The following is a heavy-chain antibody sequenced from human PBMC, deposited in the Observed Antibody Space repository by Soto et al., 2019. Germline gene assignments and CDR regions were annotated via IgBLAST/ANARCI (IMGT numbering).Heavy chain of an antibody. CDR1: GASISSGGYS. D-gene: IGHD3-22*01. J-gene: IGHJ6*02. CDR3: ARGSPYYYYDSSGYYYSYYGMDV. Sequence: SETLSLTCAVSGASISSGGYSWSWIRQPPGKGLEWIGYTYHSGNTYYNPSLKSRVTISVDRSKNQFSLKLSSVTAADTAVYYCARGSPYYYYDSSGYYYSYYGMDVWGQGTTVIVSS. V-gene: IGHV4-30-2*01. CDR2: TYHSGNT.